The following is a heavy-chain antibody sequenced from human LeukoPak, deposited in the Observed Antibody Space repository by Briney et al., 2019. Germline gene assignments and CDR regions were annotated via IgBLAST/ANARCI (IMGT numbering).Heavy chain of an antibody. Sequence: SETLSLTCTVSGGSISSSSYYWGWIRQPPGKGLEWIGSIYHSGSTYYNPSLKSRVTISVDTSKNQFSLKLSSVTAADTAVYYCAREGGTSNYGDYESYYFDYWGQGTLVTVSS. V-gene: IGHV4-39*07. J-gene: IGHJ4*02. CDR3: AREGGTSNYGDYESYYFDY. D-gene: IGHD4-17*01. CDR1: GGSISSSSYY. CDR2: IYHSGST.